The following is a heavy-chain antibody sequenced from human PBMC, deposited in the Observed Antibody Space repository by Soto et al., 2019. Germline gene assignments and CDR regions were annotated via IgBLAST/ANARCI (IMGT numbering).Heavy chain of an antibody. CDR3: ARGYGMDV. V-gene: IGHV3-48*01. Sequence: GGSLRLSCAASGLTFSSYSMNWVRQAPGKGLEWVSYISSSSSTIYYADSVKGRFTISRDNAKNSLYLQMNSLRAEDTAVYYCARGYGMDVWGQGTTVTVSS. CDR1: GLTFSSYS. J-gene: IGHJ6*02. CDR2: ISSSSSTI.